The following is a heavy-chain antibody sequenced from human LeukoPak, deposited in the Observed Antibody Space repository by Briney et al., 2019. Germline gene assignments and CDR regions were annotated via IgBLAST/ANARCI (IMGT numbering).Heavy chain of an antibody. D-gene: IGHD2-2*01. CDR1: GYTFTGYY. V-gene: IGHV1-2*06. J-gene: IGHJ6*02. CDR3: ARFCSSTSCYVPPGYYYYGMDV. Sequence: GASVKVFCKASGYTFTGYYMHWVRQAPGQGLEWMGRINPNSGGTNYAQKFQGRVTMTRDTSISTAYMELSRLRSDDTAVYYCARFCSSTSCYVPPGYYYYGMDVWGQGTTVTVSS. CDR2: INPNSGGT.